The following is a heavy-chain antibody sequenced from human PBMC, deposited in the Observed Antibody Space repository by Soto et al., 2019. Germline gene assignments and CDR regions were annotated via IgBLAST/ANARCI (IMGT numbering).Heavy chain of an antibody. J-gene: IGHJ5*02. D-gene: IGHD4-17*01. V-gene: IGHV1-46*01. CDR3: ARGIKYGDYSRWFDP. Sequence: ASVKVSCKASGYTFTSYYMLWVRQAPGQGLEWMGIINPSGGSTSYAQKFQGRVTTTRDTSMSTAYMELSSLQSEDTAVYYCARGIKYGDYSRWFDPWGPGTLVTVSS. CDR2: INPSGGST. CDR1: GYTFTSYY.